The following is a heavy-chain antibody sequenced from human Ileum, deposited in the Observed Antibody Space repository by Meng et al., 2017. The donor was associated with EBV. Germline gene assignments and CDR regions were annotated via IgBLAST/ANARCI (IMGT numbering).Heavy chain of an antibody. CDR2: MSYSGST. Sequence: QVQLRGSGPGLVKPSDTLSLACTVPGGSVSSAHSFWTWIRQPPGKGLEWIGYMSYSGSTNTSPTLESRVTISVDTSKNQFSLKLSSVTDADTAVYYCAGDPHSGSPHWGQGTLVTVSS. J-gene: IGHJ4*02. CDR3: AGDPHSGSPH. D-gene: IGHD1-26*01. V-gene: IGHV4-61*01. CDR1: GGSVSSAHSF.